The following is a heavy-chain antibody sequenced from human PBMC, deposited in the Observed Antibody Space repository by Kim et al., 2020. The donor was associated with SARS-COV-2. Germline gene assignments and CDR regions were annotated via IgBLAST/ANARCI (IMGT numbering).Heavy chain of an antibody. J-gene: IGHJ6*02. CDR3: ARGDYDFWSGYHGPNYYYGMDV. Sequence: SETLSLTCTVSGGSISSYYWSWIRQPPGKGLEWIGYIYYSGSTNYNPSLKSRVTISVDTSKNQFSLKLSSVTAADTAVYYCARGDYDFWSGYHGPNYYYGMDVWGQGTTVTVSS. CDR2: IYYSGST. D-gene: IGHD3-3*01. V-gene: IGHV4-59*01. CDR1: GGSISSYY.